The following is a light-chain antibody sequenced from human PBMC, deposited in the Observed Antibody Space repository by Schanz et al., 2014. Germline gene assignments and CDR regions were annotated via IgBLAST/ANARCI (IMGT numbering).Light chain of an antibody. Sequence: QSALTQPPSASGSPGQSVTISCTGTSSDIGGYNYVSWYQQHPGEAPKLMLYEVTKRPSGVPDRFSGSKSGNTASLTVSGLQAEDEADYYCSSYTGSSTQVFGGGTKLTVL. CDR1: SSDIGGYNY. CDR2: EVT. J-gene: IGLJ3*02. CDR3: SSYTGSSTQV. V-gene: IGLV2-8*01.